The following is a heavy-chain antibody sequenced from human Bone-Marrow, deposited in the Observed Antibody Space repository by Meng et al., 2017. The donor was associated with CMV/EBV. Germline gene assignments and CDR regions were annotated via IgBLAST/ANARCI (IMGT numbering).Heavy chain of an antibody. CDR1: GGSISSYY. J-gene: IGHJ5*02. CDR3: ARAYCGGDCYSYNWFDP. CDR2: IYYSGST. Sequence: SETLSLTCTVSGGSISSYYWSWIRQPPGKGLEWIGYIYYSGSTNYNPSLKSRVTISVDTSKNQFSLKLSSVTAADTAVYYCARAYCGGDCYSYNWFDPWGQGHLVNVSS. V-gene: IGHV4-59*01. D-gene: IGHD2-21*01.